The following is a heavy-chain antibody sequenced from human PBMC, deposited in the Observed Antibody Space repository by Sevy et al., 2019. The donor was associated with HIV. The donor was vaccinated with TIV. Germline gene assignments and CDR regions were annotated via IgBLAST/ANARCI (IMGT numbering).Heavy chain of an antibody. J-gene: IGHJ6*03. D-gene: IGHD1-26*01. CDR3: AGAGSSGTYSNYYYFYMDV. CDR2: IYTSGST. Sequence: SETLSLTCTVSGGSISSYYWSWIRQSAGKGLEWIGRIYTSGSTNYNPSLKSRVTMSVDTSKNQFSLKLSSVTAADTAVYYCAGAGSSGTYSNYYYFYMDVWGKGTTVTVSS. V-gene: IGHV4-4*07. CDR1: GGSISSYY.